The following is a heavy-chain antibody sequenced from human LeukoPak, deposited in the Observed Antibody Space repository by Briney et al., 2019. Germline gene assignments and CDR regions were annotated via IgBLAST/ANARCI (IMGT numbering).Heavy chain of an antibody. J-gene: IGHJ4*02. Sequence: PSETLSLTCTVSGGSISSYYWSWIRQPAGKGLESIGHISTSGSTNYNPSLKSRVTMSVDTSKNQFSLKLSSVTAADTAVYYCARGIRYFDWYGYWGQGTLVTVSS. CDR1: GGSISSYY. CDR3: ARGIRYFDWYGY. CDR2: ISTSGST. V-gene: IGHV4-4*07. D-gene: IGHD3-9*01.